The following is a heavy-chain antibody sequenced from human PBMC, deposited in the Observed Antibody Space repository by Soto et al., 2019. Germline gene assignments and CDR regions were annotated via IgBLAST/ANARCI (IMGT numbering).Heavy chain of an antibody. V-gene: IGHV3-30*18. CDR3: AKDLKGGKNGMDV. Sequence: LSLSCAASGFTFSSYGMHWVRQAPGKGLEWVAVISYDGSNKYYADSVKGRFTISRDNSKNTLYLQMNSLRAEDTAVCYCAKDLKGGKNGMDVWGQGTTVTVSS. CDR2: ISYDGSNK. J-gene: IGHJ6*02. CDR1: GFTFSSYG. D-gene: IGHD2-15*01.